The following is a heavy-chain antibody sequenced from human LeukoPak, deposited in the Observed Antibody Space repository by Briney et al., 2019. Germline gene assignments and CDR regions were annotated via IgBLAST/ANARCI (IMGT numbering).Heavy chain of an antibody. D-gene: IGHD3-10*01. CDR2: IFYSGST. V-gene: IGHV4-59*05. J-gene: IGHJ4*02. Sequence: GSLRLSCAASGFTFSSYEMNWIRQPPGKGLEWIGSIFYSGSTYYNPSLKSRVTISVDTSNNQFSLKLTSVTAADTAIYYCATQILLCHYYWGQGTLVTVSS. CDR1: GFTFSSYE. CDR3: ATQILLCHYY.